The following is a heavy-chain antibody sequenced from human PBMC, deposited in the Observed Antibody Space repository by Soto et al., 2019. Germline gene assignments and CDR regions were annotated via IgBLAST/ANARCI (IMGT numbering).Heavy chain of an antibody. Sequence: ASLMISCDDSGGLFSCFAISWVRQAPGQGLEWMGGIIPVFGTTNYAQKFQGRVTITADESANTAYMELSSLTSDDTAMYYCARGGGPYVWFNEFWGQGTQVTVSS. V-gene: IGHV1-69*13. J-gene: IGHJ4*02. D-gene: IGHD3-16*01. CDR2: IIPVFGTT. CDR1: GGLFSCFA. CDR3: ARGGGPYVWFNEF.